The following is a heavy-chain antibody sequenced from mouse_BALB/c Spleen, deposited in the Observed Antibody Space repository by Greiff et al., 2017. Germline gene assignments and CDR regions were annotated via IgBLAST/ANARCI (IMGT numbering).Heavy chain of an antibody. V-gene: IGHV1S81*02. CDR1: GYTFTSYW. CDR2: INPSNGRT. J-gene: IGHJ2*01. Sequence: VQLQQPGAELVKPGASVKLSCKASGYTFTSYWMHWVKQRPGQGLEWIGEINPSNGRTNYNEKFKSKATLTVDKSSSTAYMQLSSLTSEDSAVYYCARRGYGSRGALDYWGQGTTLTVSS. CDR3: ARRGYGSRGALDY. D-gene: IGHD1-1*01.